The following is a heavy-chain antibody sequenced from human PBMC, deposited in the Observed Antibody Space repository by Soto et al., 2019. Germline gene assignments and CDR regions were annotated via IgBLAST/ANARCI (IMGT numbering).Heavy chain of an antibody. CDR1: GASIRSYC. V-gene: IGHV4-59*08. CDR3: ARQGYYYYYGMDV. Sequence: PSETLSLTCTVSGASIRSYCWSWIRQPPGKGLEWIGYLCYSGNTHYNPSLKSRLTISVDTSKNQFSLKLSSVTAADTAVYYCARQGYYYYYGMDVWGQGTTVTVSS. CDR2: LCYSGNT. J-gene: IGHJ6*02.